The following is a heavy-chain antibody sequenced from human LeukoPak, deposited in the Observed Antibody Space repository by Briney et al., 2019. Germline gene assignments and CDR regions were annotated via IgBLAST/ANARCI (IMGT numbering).Heavy chain of an antibody. D-gene: IGHD1-26*01. J-gene: IGHJ4*02. V-gene: IGHV3-20*04. Sequence: GGSLRLSCAASGFTFDDYGMSWVRQAPGKGLEWVSGINWNGGSTGYADSVKGRFTISRDNAKNSLYLQMNSLRAEDTAVYYCARLVGAARSDYWGQGTLVAVSS. CDR1: GFTFDDYG. CDR3: ARLVGAARSDY. CDR2: INWNGGST.